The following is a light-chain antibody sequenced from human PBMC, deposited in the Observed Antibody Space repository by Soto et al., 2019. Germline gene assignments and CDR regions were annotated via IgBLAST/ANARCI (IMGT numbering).Light chain of an antibody. CDR3: NSYAGSYTLGV. Sequence: QSALTQPASVSGSPGQSITISCTGTSTDIGAYNYVSWYQQHPGKAPKLLIYEVTNRPSGVSNRFSGSKSGNTASLTISGLQAEDEANYYCNSYAGSYTLGVFGGGTQLTVL. J-gene: IGLJ2*01. V-gene: IGLV2-14*01. CDR2: EVT. CDR1: STDIGAYNY.